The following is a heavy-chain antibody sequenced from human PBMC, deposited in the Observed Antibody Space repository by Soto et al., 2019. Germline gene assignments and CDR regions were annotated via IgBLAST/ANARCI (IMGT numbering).Heavy chain of an antibody. Sequence: GGFLRLSCAASGFTFSSYSMNWVRQAPGKGLEWVSSISSSSSYIYYADSVKGRFTISRDNAKNSLYLQMNSLRAEDTAVYYCARDPQGPHWYFDLWGRGTMVTVSS. CDR3: ARDPQGPHWYFDL. CDR2: ISSSSSYI. CDR1: GFTFSSYS. J-gene: IGHJ2*01. V-gene: IGHV3-21*01.